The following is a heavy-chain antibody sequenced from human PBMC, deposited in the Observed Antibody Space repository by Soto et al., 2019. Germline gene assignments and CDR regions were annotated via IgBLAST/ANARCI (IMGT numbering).Heavy chain of an antibody. V-gene: IGHV3-74*01. CDR1: GLTFTNHW. D-gene: IGHD5-12*01. J-gene: IGHJ3*02. CDR2: ISSDGGGA. CDR3: ASAVANTRNGLHI. Sequence: GGSLRLSCAASGLTFTNHWIHWVRQAPGKGLVWVSRISSDGGGASYADSVKGRFTISRDNAKNTLYLQMNSLRAEDTAVYYCASAVANTRNGLHIWGQGTMVTVSS.